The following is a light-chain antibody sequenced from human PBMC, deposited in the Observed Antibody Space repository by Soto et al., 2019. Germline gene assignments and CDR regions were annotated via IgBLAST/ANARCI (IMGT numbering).Light chain of an antibody. CDR1: QTVRSNY. CDR2: DAS. J-gene: IGKJ4*01. Sequence: EFVLTQSPGTLSLSPGERATLSWRASQTVRSNYLAWYQQKPGQAPRLLIYDASSRATGIPDRFSGGGSGTDLTLTISRLEPEDFAVYYCQQFSRYPLTFGAGTKVDI. CDR3: QQFSRYPLT. V-gene: IGKV3-20*01.